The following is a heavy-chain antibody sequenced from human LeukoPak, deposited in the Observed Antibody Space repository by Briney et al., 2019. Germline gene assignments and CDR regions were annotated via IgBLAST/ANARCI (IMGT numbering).Heavy chain of an antibody. CDR1: GFTFDDYG. CDR2: INWNGGST. V-gene: IGHV3-20*04. J-gene: IGHJ3*01. Sequence: GGSLRLSCAASGFTFDDYGMSWVRQAPGKGLEWVSGINWNGGSTGYADSVKGRFTISRDNVKNSLYLQMNSLRDEDTALYYCARGSGSDDAFDLWGQGTMVTVSS. CDR3: ARGSGSDDAFDL. D-gene: IGHD1-26*01.